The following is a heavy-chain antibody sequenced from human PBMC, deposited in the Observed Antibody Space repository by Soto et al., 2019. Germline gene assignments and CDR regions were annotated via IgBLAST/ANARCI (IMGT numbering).Heavy chain of an antibody. V-gene: IGHV4-38-2*01. CDR2: IYHSGST. J-gene: IGHJ4*02. Sequence: LSLTCAVSGYSISSGYYWGWIRQPPGKGLEWIGSIYHSGSTYYNPSLKSRVTISVDTSKNQFSLKLSSVTAADTAVYYCARVLGGYSYGYDDDYWGQGTMVTV. D-gene: IGHD5-18*01. CDR1: GYSISSGYY. CDR3: ARVLGGYSYGYDDDY.